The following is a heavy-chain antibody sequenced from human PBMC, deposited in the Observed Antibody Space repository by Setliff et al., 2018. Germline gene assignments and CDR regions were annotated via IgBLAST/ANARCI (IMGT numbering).Heavy chain of an antibody. D-gene: IGHD1-26*01. J-gene: IGHJ4*02. CDR1: GYTFTDFG. CDR2: ISPYTGNT. CDR3: ARDVTGSHSGRLDS. V-gene: IGHV1-18*01. Sequence: ASVKVSCKASGYTFTDFGINWVRQAPGQGLEWMGWISPYTGNTYSAQRFQGRVTLTTDTSTSTAYMEVKSLTSDDTAVYYCARDVTGSHSGRLDSWGQGTLVTVSS.